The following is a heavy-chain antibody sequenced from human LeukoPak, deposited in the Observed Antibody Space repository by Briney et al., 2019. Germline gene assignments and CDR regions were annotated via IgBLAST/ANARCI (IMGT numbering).Heavy chain of an antibody. D-gene: IGHD6-19*01. V-gene: IGHV1-18*01. Sequence: ASVKVSCKASGYTFTSCGISWLRQAPGQGLEWMGWISAYNGNTNYAQKLQGRVSMTTDTSTSTAYMELRSLRSDDTAVYYCARASGYSSGRASDYWGQGTLVTVSS. CDR1: GYTFTSCG. CDR2: ISAYNGNT. CDR3: ARASGYSSGRASDY. J-gene: IGHJ4*02.